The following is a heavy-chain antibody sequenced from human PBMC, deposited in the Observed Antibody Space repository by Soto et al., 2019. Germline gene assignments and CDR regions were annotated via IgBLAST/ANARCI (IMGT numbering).Heavy chain of an antibody. V-gene: IGHV4-59*01. CDR3: AREKRSNWNYPYYYYYMDV. CDR2: IYYSGST. J-gene: IGHJ6*03. CDR1: GGSISSYY. D-gene: IGHD1-7*01. Sequence: SETLSLTCTVSGGSISSYYWSWIRQPPGKGLEWIGYIYYSGSTNYNPSLKSRVTISVDTSKNQFSLKLSSVTAADTAVYYCAREKRSNWNYPYYYYYMDVWGKGTTVTVSS.